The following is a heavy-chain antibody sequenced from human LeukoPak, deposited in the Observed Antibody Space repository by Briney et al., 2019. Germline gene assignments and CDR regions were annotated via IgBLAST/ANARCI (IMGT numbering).Heavy chain of an antibody. V-gene: IGHV4-34*01. CDR1: GGSFSGYY. CDR2: INHSGST. Sequence: KTSETLSLTCAVYGGSFSGYYWSWIRQPPGKGLEWIGEINHSGSTNYNPSLKSRVTISVDTSKNQFSLKLSSVTAADTAVYYCARAQWLALFDYWGQGTLVTVSS. D-gene: IGHD3-22*01. CDR3: ARAQWLALFDY. J-gene: IGHJ4*02.